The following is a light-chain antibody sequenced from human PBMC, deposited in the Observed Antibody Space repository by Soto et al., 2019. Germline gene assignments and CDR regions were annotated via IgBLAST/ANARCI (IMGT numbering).Light chain of an antibody. CDR1: QNVNSN. Sequence: EIVMTQSPATLSVSPGARATLSCRASQNVNSNLAWYQQKPGQAPRLLIYGTSTRATGIPERFSGSGSGTDFSLTISRLEPEDSAVYYCQQYGSSLLTFGGGTKVDIK. CDR3: QQYGSSLLT. CDR2: GTS. V-gene: IGKV3-20*01. J-gene: IGKJ4*01.